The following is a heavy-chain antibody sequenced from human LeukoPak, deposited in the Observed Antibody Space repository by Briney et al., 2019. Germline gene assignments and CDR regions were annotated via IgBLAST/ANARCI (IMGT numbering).Heavy chain of an antibody. CDR2: INHSGST. CDR3: ARDPSRLGSYLGYYYGMDV. V-gene: IGHV4-34*01. CDR1: GGSFSGYY. J-gene: IGHJ6*02. Sequence: KTSETLSLTCAVYGGSFSGYYWSWIRQPPGKGLEWIGEINHSGSTNYNPSLKSRVTISVDTSKNQFSLKLSSVTAADTAVYYCARDPSRLGSYLGYYYGMDVWGQGTTVTVSS. D-gene: IGHD3-10*01.